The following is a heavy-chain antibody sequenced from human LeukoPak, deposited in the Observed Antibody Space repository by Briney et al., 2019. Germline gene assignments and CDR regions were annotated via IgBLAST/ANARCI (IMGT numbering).Heavy chain of an antibody. CDR2: ISSSGSTI. Sequence: PGGSLRLACAASGFTFSSYEMNWVRQAPGKGLEWVSYISSSGSTIYYADSVKGRFTISRDNAKNSLYLQMNSLRAKDTALYYCASGFDWLEYYFDYWGQGTLVTVSS. V-gene: IGHV3-48*03. CDR1: GFTFSSYE. D-gene: IGHD3-9*01. CDR3: ASGFDWLEYYFDY. J-gene: IGHJ4*02.